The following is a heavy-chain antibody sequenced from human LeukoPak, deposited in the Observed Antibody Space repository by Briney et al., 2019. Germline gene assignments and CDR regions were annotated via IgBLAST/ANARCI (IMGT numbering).Heavy chain of an antibody. D-gene: IGHD3-3*01. CDR1: GFTFSSYS. V-gene: IGHV3-21*01. J-gene: IGHJ4*02. CDR2: ISGSSSYI. CDR3: AREPFWSGYFANLHFDY. Sequence: GGSLRLSCAASGFTFSSYSMNWVRQASGKGLEWVSSISGSSSYIHYVDSVKGRFTISRDNAKNSLYLQMNSLRAEDTAVYYCAREPFWSGYFANLHFDYWGQGTLATVSS.